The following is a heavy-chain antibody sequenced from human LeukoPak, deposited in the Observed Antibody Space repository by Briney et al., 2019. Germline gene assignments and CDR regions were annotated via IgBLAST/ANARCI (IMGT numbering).Heavy chain of an antibody. Sequence: ASVKVSCKASGGTFSSYAISWVRQAPGQGLEWMGGIIPILGTANYAQKFQGRVTITTDESTSTAYMELSSLRPEDTAVYYCARDLTGTNWFDPWGQRTLVTVSS. CDR2: IIPILGTA. V-gene: IGHV1-69*05. CDR3: ARDLTGTNWFDP. D-gene: IGHD1-7*01. J-gene: IGHJ5*02. CDR1: GGTFSSYA.